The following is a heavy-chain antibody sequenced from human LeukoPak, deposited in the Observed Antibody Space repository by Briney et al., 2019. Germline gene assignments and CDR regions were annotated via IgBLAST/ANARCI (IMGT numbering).Heavy chain of an antibody. V-gene: IGHV1-69*01. CDR2: IIPIFGTA. J-gene: IGHJ4*02. D-gene: IGHD5-18*01. CDR1: GGTFSSYA. CDR3: AISTKRGYSYGFDY. Sequence: EASVKVSWKASGGTFSSYAISWVRQAPGQGLEWMGGIIPIFGTANYAQKFQGRVTITADESTSTAYMELSSLRSEDTAVYYCAISTKRGYSYGFDYWGQGTLVTVSS.